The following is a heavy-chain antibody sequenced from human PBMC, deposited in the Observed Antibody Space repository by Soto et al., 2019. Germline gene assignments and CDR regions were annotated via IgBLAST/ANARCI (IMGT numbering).Heavy chain of an antibody. CDR1: GGSFSGYY. Sequence: SETLSLTCAVYGGSFSGYYWSWIRQPPGKGLEWIGEINHSGSTNYNPSLKSRVTISVDTSKNQFSLKLSSVTAADTAVYYCARGMVRGVIYGYYYGMDVWGQGTTVTVSS. D-gene: IGHD3-10*01. J-gene: IGHJ6*02. CDR3: ARGMVRGVIYGYYYGMDV. CDR2: INHSGST. V-gene: IGHV4-34*01.